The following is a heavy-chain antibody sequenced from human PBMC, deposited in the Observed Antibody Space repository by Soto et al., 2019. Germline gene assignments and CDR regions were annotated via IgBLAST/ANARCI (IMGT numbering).Heavy chain of an antibody. J-gene: IGHJ6*02. CDR1: GFTFTNYF. Sequence: QVQLVQSGAEVKKPGASVKVSCKASGFTFTNYFFHWVRQAPRQGLEWMGIISPYDGSTKYVQSLQGRVTMTSDTSTSTVYMELGSLRSEDTAVYYCARGDGRGSSGFYYYYGMDVWGHGTTVTVSS. CDR2: ISPYDGST. D-gene: IGHD6-25*01. CDR3: ARGDGRGSSGFYYYYGMDV. V-gene: IGHV1-46*01.